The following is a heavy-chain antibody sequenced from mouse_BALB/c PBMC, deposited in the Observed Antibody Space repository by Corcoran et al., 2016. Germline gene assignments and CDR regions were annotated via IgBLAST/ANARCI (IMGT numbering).Heavy chain of an antibody. CDR1: GYTFTTAG. Sequence: QIQLVQSGPELKKPGETVRISCKASGYTFTTAGMQWVQKMPGKGLKWIGWINTHSGVPKYAEDFKGRFAFSLETSASTAYLQISNLKNEDTATYFCARGYGNYPYCYFDVWGAGTTVTVSS. J-gene: IGHJ1*01. CDR3: ARGYGNYPYCYFDV. D-gene: IGHD2-1*01. CDR2: INTHSGVP. V-gene: IGHV9-4*02.